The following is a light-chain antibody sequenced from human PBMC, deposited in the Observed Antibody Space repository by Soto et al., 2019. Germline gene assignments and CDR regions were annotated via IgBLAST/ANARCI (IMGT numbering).Light chain of an antibody. CDR1: QSVSSK. Sequence: EIVLTQSPGTLPLSPGERATLSCRASQSVSSKLAWYQQKPGQAPRLLIYDASTRATVIPARFSGSGSGTEFTLTISSLQSEDFAVYYCQQYNDWPPITFGQGKRLEIK. CDR2: DAS. J-gene: IGKJ5*01. V-gene: IGKV3-15*01. CDR3: QQYNDWPPIT.